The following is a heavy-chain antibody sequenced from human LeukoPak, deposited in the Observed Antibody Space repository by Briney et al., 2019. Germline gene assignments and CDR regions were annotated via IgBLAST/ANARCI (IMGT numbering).Heavy chain of an antibody. V-gene: IGHV3-23*01. J-gene: IGHJ4*02. CDR1: GFTFSSYA. Sequence: GGSLRLSWAASGFTFSSYAMSWVRQAPGKGLEWVSAISGSGGSTYYADSVKGRFTISRDNSKNTLYLQMNSLRAEDTAVYYCAKDGDSSSSFDDWSQGTLASVPS. CDR3: AKDGDSSSSFDD. CDR2: ISGSGGST. D-gene: IGHD6-6*01.